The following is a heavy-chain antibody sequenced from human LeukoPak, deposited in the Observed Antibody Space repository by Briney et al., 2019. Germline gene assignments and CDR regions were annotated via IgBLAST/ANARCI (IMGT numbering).Heavy chain of an antibody. Sequence: SETLSLTCAVSGYSISSDNYWVWIRQPPGQGLEWTGGIYHSGSTYYNPSLKSRVTMSVDTSKNQFSLRLSSVTAADTAVYYCARAPRDSSSSNYMRRFDYWGQGTLVTVSS. CDR2: IYHSGST. CDR3: ARAPRDSSSSNYMRRFDY. J-gene: IGHJ4*02. CDR1: GYSISSDNY. V-gene: IGHV4-38-2*01. D-gene: IGHD3-22*01.